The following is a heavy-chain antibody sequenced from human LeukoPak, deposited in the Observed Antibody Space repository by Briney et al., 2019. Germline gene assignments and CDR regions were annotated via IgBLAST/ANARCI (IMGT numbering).Heavy chain of an antibody. CDR2: IYPGDSDT. J-gene: IGHJ6*02. Sequence: GESLKISCKGSGYSFTSYWIGWVRQMPGKGLEWMGIIYPGDSDTRYSPSFQGQVTISADKSISTAYLQWSSLKASDTAMYYCARQKTPHSSGRHPIYYYGMDVWGQGTTVTVSS. V-gene: IGHV5-51*01. CDR3: ARQKTPHSSGRHPIYYYGMDV. D-gene: IGHD6-19*01. CDR1: GYSFTSYW.